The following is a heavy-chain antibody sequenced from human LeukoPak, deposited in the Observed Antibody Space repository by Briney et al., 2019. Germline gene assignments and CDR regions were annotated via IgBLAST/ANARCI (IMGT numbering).Heavy chain of an antibody. CDR3: AKDRIFRVRGVIIPYFDY. CDR1: GFTFSSYG. J-gene: IGHJ4*02. D-gene: IGHD3-10*01. V-gene: IGHV3-30*18. Sequence: PGRSLRLSCAASGFTFSSYGMHWVRQAPGKGLEWVAVISYDGSNKYYADSVKGRFTISRDNSKNTLYLQMNSLRAEDTAVYYCAKDRIFRVRGVIIPYFDYWGQGTLVTVSS. CDR2: ISYDGSNK.